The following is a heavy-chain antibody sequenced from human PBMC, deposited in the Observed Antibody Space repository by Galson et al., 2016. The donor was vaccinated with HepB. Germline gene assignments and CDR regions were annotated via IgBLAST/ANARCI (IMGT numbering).Heavy chain of an antibody. V-gene: IGHV3-7*01. CDR1: GISFSTYW. Sequence: SLRLSCAASGISFSTYWTNWVRLAPGKGLQWVATINKDGSEKYYVDSVKGRFTISRDNSKNTVNLQMNNLRTEDTAVYYCARGGTGRLAYYYYGMDVWGPGTTGTVTS. D-gene: IGHD1-1*01. CDR2: INKDGSEK. J-gene: IGHJ6*02. CDR3: ARGGTGRLAYYYYGMDV.